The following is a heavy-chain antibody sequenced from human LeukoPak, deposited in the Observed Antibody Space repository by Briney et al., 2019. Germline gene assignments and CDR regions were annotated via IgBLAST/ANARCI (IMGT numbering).Heavy chain of an antibody. D-gene: IGHD1-26*01. J-gene: IGHJ3*02. Sequence: SETLSLTCAVYGGSFSGYYWSWIRQPPGKGLEWIGEINHSGSTNYNPSLKSRVTISVDTSKNQFSLKLSSVTAADTAVYYCARDGGSYRGGNDAFDIWGQGTMVTVSS. CDR3: ARDGGSYRGGNDAFDI. CDR2: INHSGST. V-gene: IGHV4-34*01. CDR1: GGSFSGYY.